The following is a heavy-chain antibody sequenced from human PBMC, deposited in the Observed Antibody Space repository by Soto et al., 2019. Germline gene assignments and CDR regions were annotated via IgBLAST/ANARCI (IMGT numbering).Heavy chain of an antibody. CDR2: ISSSGSTI. J-gene: IGHJ3*02. D-gene: IGHD3-22*01. CDR1: GFTFSSYE. V-gene: IGHV3-48*03. Sequence: PGGSLRLSCAASGFTFSSYEMNWVRQAPGKGLEWVSYISSSGSTIYYADSVKGRFTISRDNAKNSLYLQMNSLRAEDTAVYYCARVRRYYDSSGYYRVFDILGHGTMVTV. CDR3: ARVRRYYDSSGYYRVFDI.